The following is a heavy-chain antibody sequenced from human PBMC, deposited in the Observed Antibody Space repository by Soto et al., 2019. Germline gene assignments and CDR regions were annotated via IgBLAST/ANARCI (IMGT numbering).Heavy chain of an antibody. Sequence: SVKVSCKASGGTFSSYAISWVRQAPGQGLEWMGGIIPIFGTANYAQKFQGRVTITADESTSTAYMELSSLRSEDTAVYYCARDRGPGIAVAGTIGFDYWGQGTLVTVSS. CDR3: ARDRGPGIAVAGTIGFDY. V-gene: IGHV1-69*13. CDR1: GGTFSSYA. CDR2: IIPIFGTA. D-gene: IGHD6-19*01. J-gene: IGHJ4*02.